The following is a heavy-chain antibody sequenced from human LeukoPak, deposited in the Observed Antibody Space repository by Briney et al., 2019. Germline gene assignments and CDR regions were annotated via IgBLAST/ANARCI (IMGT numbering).Heavy chain of an antibody. CDR1: GFTLTYYT. Sequence: PGGSLRLSCGTSGFTLTYYTMNWVRQAPGKGLEWLSSIGGDSNHVYYAESVKGRFTISRDNADNSLFLQMDSLRAEDTAIYYCARVVRGSSLDYWGQGTLVTVSS. J-gene: IGHJ4*02. D-gene: IGHD1-26*01. CDR3: ARVVRGSSLDY. V-gene: IGHV3-21*06. CDR2: IGGDSNHV.